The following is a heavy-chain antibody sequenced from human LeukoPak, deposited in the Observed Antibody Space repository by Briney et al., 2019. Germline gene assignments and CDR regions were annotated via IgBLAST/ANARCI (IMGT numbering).Heavy chain of an antibody. CDR2: INPNSGGT. J-gene: IGHJ3*02. Sequence: ASVKVSCKASGYTFTGYYIHWVRQAPGQGLEWMGWINPNSGGTNYAQKFQGCVTMTRDTSISTAYMDLSRLRSDDTAVYYCARVQQDCQTSLGILRCAFDILGQGTMVTVSS. D-gene: IGHD3-16*01. CDR3: ARVQQDCQTSLGILRCAFDI. CDR1: GYTFTGYY. V-gene: IGHV1-2*04.